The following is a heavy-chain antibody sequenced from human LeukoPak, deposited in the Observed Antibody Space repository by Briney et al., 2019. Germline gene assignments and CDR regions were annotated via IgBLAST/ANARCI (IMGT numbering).Heavy chain of an antibody. CDR3: ARGGSGSSY. D-gene: IGHD3-10*01. V-gene: IGHV4-30-4*01. J-gene: IGHJ4*02. CDR1: GGSISSGDYY. CDR2: IYHSGSP. Sequence: PSQTLSLTCTVSGGSISSGDYYYWSWIRQPPGKGLEWIGNIYHSGSPYYNPSLKSRVTISVDASKNQFSLKLTSVTAADTAVYYCARGGSGSSYWGQGTLVTVSS.